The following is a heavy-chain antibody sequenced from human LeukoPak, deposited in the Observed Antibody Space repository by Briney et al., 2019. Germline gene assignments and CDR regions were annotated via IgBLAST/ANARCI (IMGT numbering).Heavy chain of an antibody. CDR1: GFTFSSYA. J-gene: IGHJ4*02. Sequence: GGSLRLSXAASGFTFSSYAMSWVRRAPGKGLEWVSAISGSGGSTFYADSGKGRFTISRDNSKNTLYLQMNSLRAEDTAVYYCAKQPVPYGDQYYFDYWGQGTLVTVSS. D-gene: IGHD4-17*01. CDR3: AKQPVPYGDQYYFDY. V-gene: IGHV3-23*01. CDR2: ISGSGGST.